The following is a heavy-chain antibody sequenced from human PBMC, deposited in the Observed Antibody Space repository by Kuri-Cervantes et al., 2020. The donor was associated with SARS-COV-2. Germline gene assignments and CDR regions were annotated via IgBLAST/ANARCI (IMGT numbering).Heavy chain of an antibody. V-gene: IGHV3-74*01. Sequence: GESLKISCAASGFTFSSYWMHWVRQAPGKGLVWVSRINSDGSSTSYADSVKGRFTISRDNAKNSLYLQMNSLRAEDTAVYYCTRENFWSGYSDYWGQGTLVTVSS. J-gene: IGHJ4*02. CDR3: TRENFWSGYSDY. CDR1: GFTFSSYW. CDR2: INSDGSST. D-gene: IGHD3-3*01.